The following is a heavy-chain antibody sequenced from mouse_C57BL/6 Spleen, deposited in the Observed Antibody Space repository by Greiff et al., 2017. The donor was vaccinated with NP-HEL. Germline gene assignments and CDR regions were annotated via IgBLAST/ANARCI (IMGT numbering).Heavy chain of an antibody. V-gene: IGHV1-19*01. D-gene: IGHD2-4*01. CDR3: ARGDYDDLDY. CDR1: GYTFTDYY. Sequence: VQLPHTGPFLFKPWASVKMSCKASGYTFTDYYMNWVKQSHGKSLEWIGVINPYNGGTSYNQKFKGKATLTVDESSSTAYMELNSLTSEDSAVYYCARGDYDDLDYWGQGTSVTVSS. CDR2: INPYNGGT. J-gene: IGHJ4*01.